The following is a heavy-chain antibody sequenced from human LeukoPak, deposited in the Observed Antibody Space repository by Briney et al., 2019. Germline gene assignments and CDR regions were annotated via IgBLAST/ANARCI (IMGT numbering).Heavy chain of an antibody. Sequence: GGSLRLSCAASGFPFSSFWMHWVRQAPGKGLVWVSRMNSDGSTTNYADSVKGRFTISRDNAKNTLYLQMNSLRGEDTAVYYCARAGQYNTNNWFDPWGQGTLVTVSS. D-gene: IGHD3-3*01. CDR1: GFPFSSFW. CDR2: MNSDGSTT. CDR3: ARAGQYNTNNWFDP. V-gene: IGHV3-74*01. J-gene: IGHJ5*02.